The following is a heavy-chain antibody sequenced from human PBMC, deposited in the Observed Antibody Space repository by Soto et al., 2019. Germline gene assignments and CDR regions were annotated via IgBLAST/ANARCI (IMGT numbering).Heavy chain of an antibody. CDR1: GGSFSGYY. Sequence: QVQLQQWGAGLLKPSETLSLTCAVYGGSFSGYYWSWIRQPPGKGLEWIGEINHSGSTNYNPSLKSRVTISVDTSKNQFSLKLSSMTAADTAVYYCARGKAVAGTIAAGPFDYWGQGTLVTVSS. D-gene: IGHD6-19*01. CDR3: ARGKAVAGTIAAGPFDY. V-gene: IGHV4-34*01. J-gene: IGHJ4*02. CDR2: INHSGST.